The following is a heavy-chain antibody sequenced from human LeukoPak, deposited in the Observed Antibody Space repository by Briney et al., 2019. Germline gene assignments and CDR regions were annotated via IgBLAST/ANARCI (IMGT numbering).Heavy chain of an antibody. Sequence: SQTLSLTCAISRDSVSSNSAAWNWIRQSPSRGLEWLGRTYYRSKWYNDYAVSVKSRITIKSDTSKNQFSLQLNSVTPEDTAVYYCARAQPSGVGNWFDPWGQGTLVTVSS. CDR1: RDSVSSNSAA. CDR3: ARAQPSGVGNWFDP. J-gene: IGHJ5*02. CDR2: TYYRSKWYN. V-gene: IGHV6-1*01. D-gene: IGHD1-14*01.